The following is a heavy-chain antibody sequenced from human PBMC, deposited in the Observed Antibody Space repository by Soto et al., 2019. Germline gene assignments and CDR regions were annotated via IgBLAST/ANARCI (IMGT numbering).Heavy chain of an antibody. CDR3: ARLGGSGSYTVDY. D-gene: IGHD3-10*01. J-gene: IGHJ4*02. Sequence: QVQLVESGGGVVQPGRSLRLSCAASGFNYRSYGMHWVRQAPGKGLEWVALIWYDGSNKYYADSVKGRFTVSRDNSKNILYLQMNRLRAEDTDLYYCARLGGSGSYTVDYWGQGTQVTVSS. V-gene: IGHV3-33*01. CDR1: GFNYRSYG. CDR2: IWYDGSNK.